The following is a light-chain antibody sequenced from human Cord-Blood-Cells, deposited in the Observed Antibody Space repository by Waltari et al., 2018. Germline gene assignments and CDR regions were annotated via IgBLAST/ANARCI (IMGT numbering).Light chain of an antibody. Sequence: DIQMTQSPSSLSASVGDRVTITYRESQGISRSLNWYQSKPGKAPKLLIYAASSLQSGVPSRFSGSGSGTDCTLTISRLQPEDFATYYCQQSYSTTWTFGQGTKVEIK. J-gene: IGKJ1*01. V-gene: IGKV1-39*01. CDR3: QQSYSTTWT. CDR1: QGISRS. CDR2: AAS.